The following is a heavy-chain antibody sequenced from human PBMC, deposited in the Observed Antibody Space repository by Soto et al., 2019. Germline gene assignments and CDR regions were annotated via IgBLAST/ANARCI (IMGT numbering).Heavy chain of an antibody. J-gene: IGHJ4*02. D-gene: IGHD6-6*01. CDR3: ARHGIAAPTDIGFDY. CDR1: GGSFSGYY. V-gene: IGHV4-34*01. CDR2: INHSGST. Sequence: SETLSLTCAVYGGSFSGYYWSWIRQPPGKGLEWIGEINHSGSTNYNPSLKSRVTISVDTSKNQFSLKLSSVTAADTAVYYCARHGIAAPTDIGFDYWGQGTLVT.